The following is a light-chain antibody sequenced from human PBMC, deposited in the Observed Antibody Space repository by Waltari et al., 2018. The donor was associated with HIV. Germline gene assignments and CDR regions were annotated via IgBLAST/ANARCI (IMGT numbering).Light chain of an antibody. V-gene: IGLV1-40*01. CDR1: SSNIGADST. J-gene: IGLJ2*01. CDR2: ENN. CDR3: QSYDTSLSVL. Sequence: QSVLTQPPSVSGAPGPRVTISCTASSSNIGADSTVNWYQHLPGTAPKLLIYENNHRPSGVPDRFSASKSGTSASLVITGLQAEDEADYYCQSYDTSLSVLFGGGTTLTVL.